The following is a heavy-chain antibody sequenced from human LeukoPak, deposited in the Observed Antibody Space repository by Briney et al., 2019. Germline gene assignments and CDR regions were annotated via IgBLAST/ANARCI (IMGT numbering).Heavy chain of an antibody. J-gene: IGHJ6*04. CDR3: ARDLASSDV. CDR2: INWNGVST. Sequence: RGSLRLSCAASGFTFDDYGMSWVRQAPGKGLKCVSGINWNGVSTGYADSVKGRFTISRDNAKKSMYLQMNSLRAEDTALYYCARDLASSDVWGKGTTVTVSS. CDR1: GFTFDDYG. D-gene: IGHD3-16*01. V-gene: IGHV3-20*04.